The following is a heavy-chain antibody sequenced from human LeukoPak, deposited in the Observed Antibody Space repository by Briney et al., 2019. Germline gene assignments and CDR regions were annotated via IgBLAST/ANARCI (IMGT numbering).Heavy chain of an antibody. CDR2: ISGSGGNA. CDR1: GFTFSSYA. CDR3: ARDLDGSGNYHWFDP. J-gene: IGHJ5*02. V-gene: IGHV3-23*01. Sequence: GGSLRLSCAAFGFTFSSYAMTWARRAPGKGLEWVSTISGSGGNAYYADSVKGRFTISRDNAKNTLHLQMNSLRGEDTAVYYCARDLDGSGNYHWFDPWGQGTLVTVSS. D-gene: IGHD3-10*01.